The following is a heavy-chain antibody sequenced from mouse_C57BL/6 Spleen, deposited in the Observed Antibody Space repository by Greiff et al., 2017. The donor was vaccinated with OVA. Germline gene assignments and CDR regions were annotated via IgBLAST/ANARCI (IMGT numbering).Heavy chain of an antibody. CDR2: ISDGGSYT. D-gene: IGHD2-5*01. V-gene: IGHV5-4*03. CDR1: GFTFSSYA. Sequence: EVMLVESGGGLVKPGGSLKLSCAASGFTFSSYAMSWVRQTPEKRLEWVATISDGGSYTYYPDNVKGRFTISRDNAKNNLYLQMSHLKSEDTAMYYCAGGDYYSNFYAMDYWGQGTSVTVSS. J-gene: IGHJ4*01. CDR3: AGGDYYSNFYAMDY.